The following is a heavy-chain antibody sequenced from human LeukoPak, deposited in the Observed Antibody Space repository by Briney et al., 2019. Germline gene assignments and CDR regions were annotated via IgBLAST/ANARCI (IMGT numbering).Heavy chain of an antibody. V-gene: IGHV1-8*03. Sequence: ASVKVSCKASGYTFTSYDINWVRQATGQGLEWMGWMNPNSGNTGYAQKFQGRVTITRNTSISTAYMELSSLRSEDTAVYYCARIRGYSASDAFDIWGQGTMVTVSS. CDR1: GYTFTSYD. J-gene: IGHJ3*02. CDR3: ARIRGYSASDAFDI. D-gene: IGHD5-18*01. CDR2: MNPNSGNT.